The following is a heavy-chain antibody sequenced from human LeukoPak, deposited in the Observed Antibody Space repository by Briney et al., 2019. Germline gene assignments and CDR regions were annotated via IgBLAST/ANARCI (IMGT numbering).Heavy chain of an antibody. V-gene: IGHV3-11*04. Sequence: PGGSLRLSCAASGFTFSDYYMTWIRQAPGKGLEWVSYISDCGTLIYYADSVQGRFTTSRDNAKNSLYLQMDSLRVEDTAMYYCARNSKYYYGSGSYYNSWGQGTLVSVSS. CDR2: ISDCGTLI. D-gene: IGHD3-10*01. J-gene: IGHJ4*02. CDR1: GFTFSDYY. CDR3: ARNSKYYYGSGSYYNS.